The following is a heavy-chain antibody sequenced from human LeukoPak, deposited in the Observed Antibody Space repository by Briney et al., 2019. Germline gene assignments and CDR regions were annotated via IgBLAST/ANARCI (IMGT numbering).Heavy chain of an antibody. CDR2: INWNGGST. Sequence: GGSLRLSCAASGFTFDDYGMSWVRQAPGKGLEWVSGINWNGGSTGYADSVKGRFTISRDNAKNSLYLQMISLRAEDTAVYNCARDLTSAGTMDYWGQGTLVTVSS. J-gene: IGHJ4*02. V-gene: IGHV3-20*01. CDR1: GFTFDDYG. CDR3: ARDLTSAGTMDY. D-gene: IGHD6-19*01.